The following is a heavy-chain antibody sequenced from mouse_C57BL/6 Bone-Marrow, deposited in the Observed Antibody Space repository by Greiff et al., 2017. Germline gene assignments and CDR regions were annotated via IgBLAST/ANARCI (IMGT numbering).Heavy chain of an antibody. Sequence: VHVKQSGPELVKPGASVKISCKASGYSFTDYNMNWVKQSNGKSLEWIGVINPNYGTTSYNQKIKGKDTLTVDQSSSTASMQLNSLTSEDSADYYGARRIDYDYDGYWGQGTTLTVSS. CDR2: INPNYGTT. J-gene: IGHJ2*01. CDR3: ARRIDYDYDGY. V-gene: IGHV1-39*01. D-gene: IGHD2-4*01. CDR1: GYSFTDYN.